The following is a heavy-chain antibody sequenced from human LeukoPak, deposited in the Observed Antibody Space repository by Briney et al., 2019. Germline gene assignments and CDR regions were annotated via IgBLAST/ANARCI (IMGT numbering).Heavy chain of an antibody. J-gene: IGHJ4*02. CDR2: IFPGDSET. CDR3: ARPRGMLYAGIDY. D-gene: IGHD2/OR15-2a*01. CDR1: GYSFTTYW. Sequence: GESLKISCEGSGYSFTTYWIAWVRQMPGKGLEWMGIIFPGDSETRYSPSFQGQVTISADKYDSTAYLQWSSLKASDTAMYYCARPRGMLYAGIDYWGQGTLVTVSS. V-gene: IGHV5-51*01.